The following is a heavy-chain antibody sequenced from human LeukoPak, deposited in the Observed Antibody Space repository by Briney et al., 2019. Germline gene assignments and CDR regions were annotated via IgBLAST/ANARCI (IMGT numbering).Heavy chain of an antibody. CDR3: ARELVWFGELWWGATREVYYFDY. CDR1: GYTFTSYG. Sequence: GASVKVSCKASGYTFTSYGISWVRQAPGQGLEWMGWISAYNGNTNYAQKLQGRVTMTTDTSTSTAHMELRSLRSDDTAVYYCARELVWFGELWWGATREVYYFDYWGQGTLVTVSS. J-gene: IGHJ4*02. D-gene: IGHD3-10*01. V-gene: IGHV1-18*01. CDR2: ISAYNGNT.